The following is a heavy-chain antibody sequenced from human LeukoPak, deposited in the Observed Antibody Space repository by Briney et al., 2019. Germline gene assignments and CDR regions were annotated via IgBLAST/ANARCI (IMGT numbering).Heavy chain of an antibody. J-gene: IGHJ4*02. Sequence: ASVKVSCKASGYTFTGYYMHWVRQASGQGLEWMGWINSNSGGTNYAQKFQGRVTMTRDTSISTAYMDLSRLRSDDTAVYYCVRGTTDAYFDYWGQGTLVTVSS. D-gene: IGHD2/OR15-2a*01. V-gene: IGHV1-2*02. CDR3: VRGTTDAYFDY. CDR2: INSNSGGT. CDR1: GYTFTGYY.